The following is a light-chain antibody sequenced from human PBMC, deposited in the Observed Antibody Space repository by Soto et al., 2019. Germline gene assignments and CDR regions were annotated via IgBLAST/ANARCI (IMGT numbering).Light chain of an antibody. CDR2: DAS. Sequence: DIQMTQAPPALSASVVDRVTISCQASQDISNSLNWYQQKPGKAPKLLIYDASKLGTGGPAKFSGRGSRTDFTRTINSLQAEDIAKYFCQPYNYRPPTFGQGTQVEV. CDR3: QPYNYRPPT. V-gene: IGKV1-33*01. J-gene: IGKJ1*01. CDR1: QDISNS.